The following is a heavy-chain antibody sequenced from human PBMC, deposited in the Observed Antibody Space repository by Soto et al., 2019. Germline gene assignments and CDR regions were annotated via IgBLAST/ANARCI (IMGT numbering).Heavy chain of an antibody. CDR1: KFTFSSYW. CDR2: INPDGSTT. D-gene: IGHD3-10*01. Sequence: RRSVRLSCAASKFTFSSYWMHWVRQAPGKGLVRVSRINPDGSTTYYADSVKGRFTISRDNAKNTLYLQLNSLSAEDTAVYYCTSSGSYDIAWFDPWGQGT. CDR3: TSSGSYDIAWFDP. V-gene: IGHV3-74*01. J-gene: IGHJ5*02.